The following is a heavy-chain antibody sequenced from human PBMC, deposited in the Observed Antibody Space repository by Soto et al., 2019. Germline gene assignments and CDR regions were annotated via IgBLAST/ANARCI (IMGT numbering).Heavy chain of an antibody. V-gene: IGHV3-23*01. CDR1: GFTFSSYA. CDR3: AKDLPSSGWPSYYFDY. CDR2: ISGSGGST. D-gene: IGHD6-19*01. Sequence: VQLLESGGGLVQPGGSLRLSCAASGFTFSSYAMSWVRQAPGKGLEWVSAISGSGGSTYYADSVKGRFTISRDNSKNTLYLQMNSLRAEDTAVYYCAKDLPSSGWPSYYFDYWGQGTLVTVSS. J-gene: IGHJ4*02.